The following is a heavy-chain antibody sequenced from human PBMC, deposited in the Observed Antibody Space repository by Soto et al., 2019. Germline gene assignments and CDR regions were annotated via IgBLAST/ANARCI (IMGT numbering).Heavy chain of an antibody. Sequence: PSETLSLTCTVSGGSISSYYWSWIRQPPGKGLEWIGYIYYSGSTNYNPSLKSRVTISVDTSKNQFSLKLSSVTAADTAVYYCARHVGNDAFDIWGQGTMVTVSS. CDR1: GGSISSYY. V-gene: IGHV4-59*01. J-gene: IGHJ3*02. D-gene: IGHD1-26*01. CDR2: IYYSGST. CDR3: ARHVGNDAFDI.